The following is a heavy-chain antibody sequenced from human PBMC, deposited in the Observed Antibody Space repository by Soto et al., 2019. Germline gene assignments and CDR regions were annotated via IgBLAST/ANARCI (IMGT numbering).Heavy chain of an antibody. D-gene: IGHD3-22*01. V-gene: IGHV4-59*01. CDR1: GGSISSYY. CDR2: IYYSGST. J-gene: IGHJ6*01. CDR3: ARVRYYDCSGYSPYYYYGMDV. Sequence: SETLSLTCTVSGGSISSYYWSWIRQPPGKGLEWIGYIYYSGSTNYNPSLKSRVTISVDTSKNQFSLKLSSVTAADTAVYYCARVRYYDCSGYSPYYYYGMDVWGQGTTVTVSS.